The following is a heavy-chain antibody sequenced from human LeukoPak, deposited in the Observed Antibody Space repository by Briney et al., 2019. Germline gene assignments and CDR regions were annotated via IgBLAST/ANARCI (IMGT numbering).Heavy chain of an antibody. Sequence: ASVKVSCKASGYTFTGYYMHWVRQAPGQGLEWMGWINPNSGGTNYAQKFQGRVTMTRNTSISTAYMELSSLRSEDTAVYYCILGDSSSWYYYYGMDVWGQGTTVTVSS. CDR3: ILGDSSSWYYYYGMDV. CDR1: GYTFTGYY. V-gene: IGHV1-2*02. D-gene: IGHD6-13*01. CDR2: INPNSGGT. J-gene: IGHJ6*02.